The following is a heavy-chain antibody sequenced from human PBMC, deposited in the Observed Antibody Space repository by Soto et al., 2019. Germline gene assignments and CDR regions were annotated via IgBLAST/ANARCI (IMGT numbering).Heavy chain of an antibody. CDR3: AREKGRTWDYGDYYYYYGLDV. D-gene: IGHD4-17*01. V-gene: IGHV3-13*01. CDR2: FGTASDT. J-gene: IGHJ6*02. Sequence: EVQLVESGGGLVQPGGSLRLSCAASGFILSTYDMHWVRQATGKGLEWVSTFGTASDTYYRGSVKGRFTISREDAKNSLYLQMDNLRAGDTAVYYCAREKGRTWDYGDYYYYYGLDVWGQGTTVTVS. CDR1: GFILSTYD.